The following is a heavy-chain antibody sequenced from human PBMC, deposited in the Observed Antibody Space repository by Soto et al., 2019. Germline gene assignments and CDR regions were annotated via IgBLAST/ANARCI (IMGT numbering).Heavy chain of an antibody. J-gene: IGHJ5*02. D-gene: IGHD6-6*01. V-gene: IGHV1-69*13. CDR1: GGTFSSYA. Sequence: SVKVSCKASGGTFSSYAISWARQAPGQGLEWMGGIIPIFGTANYAQKFQGRVTITADESTSTAYMELSSLRSEDTAVYYCARDMRAARPGVYNWFDPWGQGTLVTVSS. CDR2: IIPIFGTA. CDR3: ARDMRAARPGVYNWFDP.